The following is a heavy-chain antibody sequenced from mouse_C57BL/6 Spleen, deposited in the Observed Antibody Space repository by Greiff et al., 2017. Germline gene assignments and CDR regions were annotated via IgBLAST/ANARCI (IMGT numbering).Heavy chain of an antibody. CDR3: AREIADYFDY. Sequence: EVQLQQSGPELVKPGASVKISCKASGYTFTDYYMNWVKQSHGKSLEWIGDINPNNGGTSYNQKFKGKATLTVDKSSSTAYTELRSLTSEDSAVYYCAREIADYFDYWGQGTTLTVSS. J-gene: IGHJ2*01. V-gene: IGHV1-26*01. CDR1: GYTFTDYY. CDR2: INPNNGGT.